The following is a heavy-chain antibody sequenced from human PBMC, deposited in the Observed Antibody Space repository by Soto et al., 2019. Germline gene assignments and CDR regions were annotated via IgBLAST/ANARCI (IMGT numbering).Heavy chain of an antibody. CDR1: GFNFRSHG. CDR2: ISGSGGST. J-gene: IGHJ3*02. CDR3: ARERIAVAYDAFDI. Sequence: GGSLRLSCAASGFNFRSHGIHWVRQAPGKGLEWVSAISGSGGSTYYADSVKGRFTISRDNAKNTVYLQMNSLRAEDTAVYYCARERIAVAYDAFDIWGQGTMVTVSS. D-gene: IGHD6-19*01. V-gene: IGHV3-21*01.